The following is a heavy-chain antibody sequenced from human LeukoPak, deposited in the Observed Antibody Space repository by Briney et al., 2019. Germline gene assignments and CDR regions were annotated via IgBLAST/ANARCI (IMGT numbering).Heavy chain of an antibody. CDR3: ARVYSSRFDY. D-gene: IGHD6-19*01. CDR1: GGSISSYY. J-gene: IGHJ4*02. Sequence: SETLSLTCTVSGGSISSYYWSWIRQPPGKGLERIGYIYYSGSTNYNPSLKSRVTISVDTSKNQFSLKLSSVTAADTAVYYCARVYSSRFDYWGQGTLVTVSS. V-gene: IGHV4-59*01. CDR2: IYYSGST.